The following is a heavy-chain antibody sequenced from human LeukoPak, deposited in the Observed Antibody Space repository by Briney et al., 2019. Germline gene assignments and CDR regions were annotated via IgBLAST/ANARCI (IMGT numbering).Heavy chain of an antibody. V-gene: IGHV4-31*03. CDR2: IYYSGST. CDR3: ARYDSSGYYLGKVDY. D-gene: IGHD3-22*01. CDR1: GGSISSAGYY. Sequence: SETLSLTCSVSGGSISSAGYYWSWNRQHPGKGLEWIGYIYYSGSTYYNPSLKSRVTISVDTSKNQFSLKLSSVTAADTAVYYCARYDSSGYYLGKVDYWGQGTLVTVSS. J-gene: IGHJ4*02.